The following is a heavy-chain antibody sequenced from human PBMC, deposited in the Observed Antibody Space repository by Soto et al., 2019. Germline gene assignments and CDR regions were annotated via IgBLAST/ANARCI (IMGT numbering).Heavy chain of an antibody. CDR3: AREQPIVLMVYAPRGNWFDP. CDR1: GGTFSSYA. V-gene: IGHV1-69*13. J-gene: IGHJ5*02. Sequence: SVKVSCKASGGTFSSYAISWVRQAPGQGLEWMGGIIPIFGTANYAQKFQGRVTITADESTSTAYMELSSLRSEDTAVYYCAREQPIVLMVYAPRGNWFDPWGKGTLVTVSS. D-gene: IGHD2-8*01. CDR2: IIPIFGTA.